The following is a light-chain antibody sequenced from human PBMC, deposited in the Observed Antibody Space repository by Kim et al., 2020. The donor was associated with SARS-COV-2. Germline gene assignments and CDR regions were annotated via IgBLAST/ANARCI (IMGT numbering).Light chain of an antibody. Sequence: DIVMTQSPLSLPVTPGEPASISCRSSQSLLYRDGYTYLDWYLQKPGQSPQLLIYLTSKRASGVPDRFSGSGSDTDFALQISRVEAEDFGVYYCMQALQNPITFGQGTRLEIK. V-gene: IGKV2-28*01. J-gene: IGKJ5*01. CDR3: MQALQNPIT. CDR1: QSLLYRDGYTY. CDR2: LTS.